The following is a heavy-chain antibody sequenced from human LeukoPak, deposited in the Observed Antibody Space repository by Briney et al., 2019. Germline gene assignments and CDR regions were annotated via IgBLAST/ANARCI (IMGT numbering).Heavy chain of an antibody. J-gene: IGHJ4*02. V-gene: IGHV3-23*01. Sequence: GGSLRLSCAASGFTFSSYGMSWVRQAPGKGLEWVSAISGSGGSTYYADSVKGRFTISRDNSKNTLYLQMNSLRAEDTAVYYCARIQLTYLVYARDYFDYWGQGTLVTVSS. CDR3: ARIQLTYLVYARDYFDY. CDR1: GFTFSSYG. CDR2: ISGSGGST. D-gene: IGHD2-8*01.